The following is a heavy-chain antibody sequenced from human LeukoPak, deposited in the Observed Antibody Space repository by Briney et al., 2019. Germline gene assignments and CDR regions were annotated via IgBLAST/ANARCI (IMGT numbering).Heavy chain of an antibody. CDR2: IYYSGST. CDR1: GGSISSYY. V-gene: IGHV4-59*06. CDR3: AITPDYGDYSFDY. D-gene: IGHD4-17*01. J-gene: IGHJ4*02. Sequence: PSETLSLTCTVSGGSISSYYWSWIRQPPGKGLEWIGYIYYSGSTYYNPSLKSRVTISVDMSKNQFSLKLSSVTAADTAVYYCAITPDYGDYSFDYWGQGTLVTVSS.